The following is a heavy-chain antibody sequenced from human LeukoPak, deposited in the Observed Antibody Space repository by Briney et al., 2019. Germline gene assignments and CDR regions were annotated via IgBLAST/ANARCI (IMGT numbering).Heavy chain of an antibody. J-gene: IGHJ5*02. CDR2: IIPIFGTA. V-gene: IGHV1-69*05. CDR3: ARDRDSNIWFGELHWFDP. D-gene: IGHD3-10*01. CDR1: GGTFSSYA. Sequence: SVKVSCKASGGTFSSYAISWVRQAPGQGLEWMGGIIPIFGTANYAQKFQGRVTITTDESTSTAYMELSSLRSEDTAVYYCARDRDSNIWFGELHWFDPWGQGTLVTASS.